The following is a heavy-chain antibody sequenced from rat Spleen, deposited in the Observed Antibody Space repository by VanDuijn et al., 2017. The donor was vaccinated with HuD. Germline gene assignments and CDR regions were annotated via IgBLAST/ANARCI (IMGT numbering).Heavy chain of an antibody. CDR2: ISYDGSST. Sequence: EVQLVESGGGLVQPGRSMKLSCAASGFTFSNYDMAWVRQAPKKGLEWVATISYDGSSTNYRDSVKGRFTISRDNAKSTLYLQMDSLRSEDTATYYCAREGDSYLDYWGQGVMVTVSS. CDR3: AREGDSYLDY. V-gene: IGHV5-7*01. J-gene: IGHJ2*01. CDR1: GFTFSNYD. D-gene: IGHD1-11*01.